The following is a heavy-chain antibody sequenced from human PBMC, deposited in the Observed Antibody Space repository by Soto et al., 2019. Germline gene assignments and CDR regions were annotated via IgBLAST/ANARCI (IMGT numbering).Heavy chain of an antibody. Sequence: GESLKISCKGSGYSFTSYWISWVRQMPGKGLEWMGRIDPSDSYTNYSPSFQGHVTISADESISTAYLQWSSLKASDTAMYYCASKAVAGHNWNDHFYYYGMDVWGQGTTVTVSS. CDR2: IDPSDSYT. CDR1: GYSFTSYW. CDR3: ASKAVAGHNWNDHFYYYGMDV. J-gene: IGHJ6*02. D-gene: IGHD1-20*01. V-gene: IGHV5-10-1*01.